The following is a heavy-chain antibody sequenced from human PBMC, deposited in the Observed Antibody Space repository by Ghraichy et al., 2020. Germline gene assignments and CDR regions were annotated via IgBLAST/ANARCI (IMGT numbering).Heavy chain of an antibody. CDR1: NGSFSGHY. CDR3: GRGGDYYNFVSDYYSSDY. V-gene: IGHV4-34*01. J-gene: IGHJ4*02. Sequence: SETLSLTCAVYNGSFSGHYWSLIRQPPGKGLEWIGEINVSGSTNYNPSLKSRVNISVGTSKKQFSLNLSTVTAADTVVYYCGRGGDYYNFVSDYYSSDYCGQG. D-gene: IGHD3-3*01. CDR2: INVSGST.